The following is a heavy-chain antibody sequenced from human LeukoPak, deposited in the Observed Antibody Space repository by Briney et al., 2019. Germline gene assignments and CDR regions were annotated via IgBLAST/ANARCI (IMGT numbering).Heavy chain of an antibody. CDR1: GFTFSSYA. Sequence: GGSLRLSCAASGFTFSSYAMHWVRQAPGKGLEWVAVISYDGSNKYYADSVKGRFTISRDNSKNTLYLQMNSLRAEDTAVYYCASDSYYYDSSGYSGAFDIWGQGTMVTVSS. CDR2: ISYDGSNK. CDR3: ASDSYYYDSSGYSGAFDI. D-gene: IGHD3-22*01. V-gene: IGHV3-30-3*01. J-gene: IGHJ3*02.